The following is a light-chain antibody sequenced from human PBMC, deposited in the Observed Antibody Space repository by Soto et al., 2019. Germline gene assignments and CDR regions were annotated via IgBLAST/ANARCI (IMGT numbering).Light chain of an antibody. CDR3: QQYNSYPWS. J-gene: IGKJ1*01. CDR2: KAS. CDR1: QSISSW. Sequence: DTQMTQSPSTLSASVGDRVTITCRASQSISSWLAWYQQKPGKATNLLIFKASTLESGVPSRFSGSGSGTEFTLTSSSLQPDDFATYYCQQYNSYPWSFGQGTKVEIK. V-gene: IGKV1-5*03.